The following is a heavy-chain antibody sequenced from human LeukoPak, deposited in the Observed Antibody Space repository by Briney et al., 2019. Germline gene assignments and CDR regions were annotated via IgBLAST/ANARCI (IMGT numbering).Heavy chain of an antibody. D-gene: IGHD2-2*01. Sequence: GRSLRLSCAASGFTFSSYAMHWVRQAPGKGLEWVAVISYDGSNKYYADSVKGRFTISRDNSKNTLYLQMNSLRAEDTAVYYCAKDYPALGYCTSTSCSFFDYWGQGTLVTVSS. CDR1: GFTFSSYA. V-gene: IGHV3-30-3*01. CDR3: AKDYPALGYCTSTSCSFFDY. CDR2: ISYDGSNK. J-gene: IGHJ4*02.